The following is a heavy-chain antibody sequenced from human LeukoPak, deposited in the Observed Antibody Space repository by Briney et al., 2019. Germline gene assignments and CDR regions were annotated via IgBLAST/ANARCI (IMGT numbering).Heavy chain of an antibody. J-gene: IGHJ5*02. D-gene: IGHD3-3*01. CDR1: GGSISSHY. CDR3: ARDSAFGVTAWFDP. V-gene: IGHV4-59*11. Sequence: SETLSLTCTVSGGSISSHYWSWIRQPPGKGPEWIGYIYYSGSTNYNPSLKSRVTISVDTSKNQFSLKLSFVTAADTAVYYRARDSAFGVTAWFDPWGQGTLVPVS. CDR2: IYYSGST.